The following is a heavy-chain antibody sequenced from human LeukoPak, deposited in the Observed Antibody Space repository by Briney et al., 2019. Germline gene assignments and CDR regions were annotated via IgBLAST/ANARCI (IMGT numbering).Heavy chain of an antibody. CDR2: IKEDGSEK. Sequence: GGSLRLSCAASGFTFSSYWMNWVRQAPGKGLEWVANIKEDGSEKYYVDSVKGRFSISRDNAKNSLYLQMNSLRAEDTAVYYCARSCYYDSSGYYLRDAFDIWGQGTMVTVSS. J-gene: IGHJ3*02. V-gene: IGHV3-7*01. CDR1: GFTFSSYW. D-gene: IGHD3-22*01. CDR3: ARSCYYDSSGYYLRDAFDI.